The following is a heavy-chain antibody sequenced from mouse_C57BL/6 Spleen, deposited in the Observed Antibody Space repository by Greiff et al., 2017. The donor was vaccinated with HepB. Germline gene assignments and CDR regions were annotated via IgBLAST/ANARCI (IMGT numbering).Heavy chain of an antibody. Sequence: EVQVVESGGGLVKPGGSLKLSCAASGFTFSSYAMSWVRQTPEKRLEWVATISDGGSYTYYPDNVKGRFTISSDNAKNNLYLQMSHLKSEDTAMYYCARDDYGSSDYYAMDYWGQGTSVTVSS. D-gene: IGHD1-1*01. J-gene: IGHJ4*01. V-gene: IGHV5-4*01. CDR1: GFTFSSYA. CDR2: ISDGGSYT. CDR3: ARDDYGSSDYYAMDY.